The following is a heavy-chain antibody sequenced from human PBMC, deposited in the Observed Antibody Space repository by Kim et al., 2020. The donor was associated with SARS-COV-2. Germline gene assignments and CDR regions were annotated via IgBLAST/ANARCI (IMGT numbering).Heavy chain of an antibody. CDR3: ARGYGSGSPYGMDV. D-gene: IGHD3-10*01. CDR2: IYYSGST. Sequence: SETLSLTCAVSGGSISSGGYSWSWIRQPPGKGLEWIGHIYYSGSTYYNPSLKSRVTISVDRSKNQFSLKLSSVTAADTAVYYCARGYGSGSPYGMDVWGQGTTVTVSS. V-gene: IGHV4-30-2*01. CDR1: GGSISSGGYS. J-gene: IGHJ6*02.